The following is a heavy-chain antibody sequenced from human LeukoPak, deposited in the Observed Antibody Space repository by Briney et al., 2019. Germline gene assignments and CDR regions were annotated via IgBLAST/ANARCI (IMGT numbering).Heavy chain of an antibody. CDR3: ARVNTFGGVIVEYYFDY. D-gene: IGHD3-16*02. J-gene: IGHJ4*02. CDR2: IYYSGST. V-gene: IGHV4-30-4*01. CDR1: GGSISSGDYY. Sequence: PSQTLSLTCTVSGGSISSGDYYWSWIRQPPGKGLEWIGYIYYSGSTYYNPSLKSRVTISVDTSKNQFSLKLSSVTAADTAVHYCARVNTFGGVIVEYYFDYWGQGTLVTVSS.